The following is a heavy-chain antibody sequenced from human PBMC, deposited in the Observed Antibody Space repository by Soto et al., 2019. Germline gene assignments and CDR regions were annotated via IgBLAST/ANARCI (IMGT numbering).Heavy chain of an antibody. CDR3: ARDPPPPDY. J-gene: IGHJ4*02. CDR2: ISAYNGNT. V-gene: IGHV1-18*01. Sequence: QVQLVQSGAEVKKPGASVKVSCKASGYTFASYAISWMRQAPGQGLEWMGWISAYNGNTNSAHKLQGRVTMTTDTSSSTAYMELRSLISDDTAVYYCARDPPPPDYWGQGTLVTVSS. CDR1: GYTFASYA.